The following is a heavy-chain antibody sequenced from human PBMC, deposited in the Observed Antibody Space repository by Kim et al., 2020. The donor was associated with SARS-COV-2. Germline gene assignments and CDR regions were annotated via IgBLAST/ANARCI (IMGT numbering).Heavy chain of an antibody. V-gene: IGHV1-69*01. D-gene: IGHD4-17*01. J-gene: IGHJ4*02. CDR3: ARAPAYGDYLDY. Sequence: YGQKCQGRVTITADESTSTAYMELSSLRSEDTAVYYCARAPAYGDYLDYWGQGTLVTVSS.